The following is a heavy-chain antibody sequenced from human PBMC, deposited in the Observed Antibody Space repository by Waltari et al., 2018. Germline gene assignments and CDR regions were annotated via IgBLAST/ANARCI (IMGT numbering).Heavy chain of an antibody. D-gene: IGHD3-3*01. CDR2: VKSKADGGTR. CDR3: TTLFGDFWSGYFFDF. CDR1: GFTFSNAW. J-gene: IGHJ4*02. Sequence: EVQLVESGGGLVKPGGSLRLSCAASGFTFSNAWMSWVRQAPGKGLEWVGRVKSKADGGTRDYSAPGKGRFTSARDDSENTLYLQMNSLKTEDTAVYYCTTLFGDFWSGYFFDFWGQGTLVTVSS. V-gene: IGHV3-15*01.